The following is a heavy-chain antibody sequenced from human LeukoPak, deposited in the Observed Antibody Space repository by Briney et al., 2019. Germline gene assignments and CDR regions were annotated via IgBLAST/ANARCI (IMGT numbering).Heavy chain of an antibody. CDR1: GGSISRGGYY. CDR2: IYYSGST. D-gene: IGHD3-3*01. CDR3: ARAGYDFWSGYYNNYYYYYMDV. Sequence: SETLSLTCTVSGGSISRGGYYWSWIRQHPGKGLGWIVYIYYSGSTYYNPSLKSRFTISVDTSKNQFSLKLSSVTAADTAVYYCARAGYDFWSGYYNNYYYYYMDVWGKGTTVTVSS. V-gene: IGHV4-31*03. J-gene: IGHJ6*03.